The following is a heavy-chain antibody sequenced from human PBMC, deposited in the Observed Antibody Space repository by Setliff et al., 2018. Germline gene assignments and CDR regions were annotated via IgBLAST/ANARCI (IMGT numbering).Heavy chain of an antibody. CDR1: GVTFSRHA. Sequence: PGVSLRLSCAASGVTFSRHAMHWVRQAPGKGLEWVAVMSNAGGDNNYADSVKGRFTISRDNSKNTLYLQMNSLRAEDTAVYYCASYCSSTSCPFDYWGQGTLVTV. V-gene: IGHV3-30*07. CDR3: ASYCSSTSCPFDY. J-gene: IGHJ4*01. D-gene: IGHD2-2*01. CDR2: MSNAGGDN.